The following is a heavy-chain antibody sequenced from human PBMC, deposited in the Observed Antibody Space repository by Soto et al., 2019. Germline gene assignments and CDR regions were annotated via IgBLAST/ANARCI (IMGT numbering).Heavy chain of an antibody. Sequence: EVQLLESGGGLVQPGGSLRLSYSASGFTFSNYAMTWVRLAPGKGLEWVSAITGSGDFTYYADSVKGRFTISRDNSRNTLYLQMNSLRAEDTAVYYCAIGLLGVWYFDLWGRGTLVTVSS. CDR3: AIGLLGVWYFDL. CDR2: ITGSGDFT. V-gene: IGHV3-23*01. D-gene: IGHD3-16*01. CDR1: GFTFSNYA. J-gene: IGHJ2*01.